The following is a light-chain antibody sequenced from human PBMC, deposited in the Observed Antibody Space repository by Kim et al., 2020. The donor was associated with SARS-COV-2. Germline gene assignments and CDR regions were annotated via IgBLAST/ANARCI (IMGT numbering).Light chain of an antibody. V-gene: IGLV1-47*01. CDR1: SFSITNNY. Sequence: QSVLAQPPSASGTPGQRVTISCSGRSFSITNNYVFWYQQLPGTAPKLLIYRDNQRPSGVPDRFSASKSGTSASLAISGLRSEDEAHYYCAMWEADVSGPVFGGGTQLTVL. J-gene: IGLJ3*02. CDR3: AMWEADVSGPV. CDR2: RDN.